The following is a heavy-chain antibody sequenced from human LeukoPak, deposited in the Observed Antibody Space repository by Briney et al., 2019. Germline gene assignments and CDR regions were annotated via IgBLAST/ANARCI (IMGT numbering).Heavy chain of an antibody. V-gene: IGHV3-48*03. CDR3: AKDYGGNS. CDR2: ISGSGSTI. CDR1: GFTFRNYA. J-gene: IGHJ4*02. Sequence: PGGSLRLSCAASGFTFRNYAMSWVRQAPGKGLEWVSCISGSGSTIYYADSVKGRFTISRDNAKNSLYLQMNSLRAEDTALYYCAKDYGGNSWGQGTLVTVSS. D-gene: IGHD4-23*01.